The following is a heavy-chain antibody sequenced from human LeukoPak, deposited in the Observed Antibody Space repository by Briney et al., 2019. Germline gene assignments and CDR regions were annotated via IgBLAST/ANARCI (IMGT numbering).Heavy chain of an antibody. V-gene: IGHV3-33*01. Sequence: AGSPRLSCAASGFTFSSYGMHWVRQAPGKGLEWVAVIWYDGSNKYYADSVKGRFTISRDNSKNTLYLQMNSLRAEDTAVYYCARDLRYFDWYYYYYYGMDVWGKGTTVTVSS. CDR2: IWYDGSNK. J-gene: IGHJ6*04. CDR3: ARDLRYFDWYYYYYYGMDV. D-gene: IGHD3-9*01. CDR1: GFTFSSYG.